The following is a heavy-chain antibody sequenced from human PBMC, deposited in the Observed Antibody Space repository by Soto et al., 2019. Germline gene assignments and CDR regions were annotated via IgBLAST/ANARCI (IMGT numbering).Heavy chain of an antibody. V-gene: IGHV3-23*01. CDR3: AKERGKNDFWSGYIDAFDI. CDR1: GFTFSSYA. D-gene: IGHD3-3*01. CDR2: ISGSGGST. J-gene: IGHJ3*02. Sequence: GGSLRLSCAASGFTFSSYAMSWVRQAPGKGLEWVSAISGSGGSTYYADSVKGRFTISRDNSKNTLYLQMNSLRAEDTAVYYCAKERGKNDFWSGYIDAFDIWGQGTMVTVS.